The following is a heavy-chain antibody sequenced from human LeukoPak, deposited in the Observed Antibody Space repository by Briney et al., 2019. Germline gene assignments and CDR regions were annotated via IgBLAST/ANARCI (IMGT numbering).Heavy chain of an antibody. CDR3: ARVSNDGLDY. D-gene: IGHD1-1*01. CDR1: GFTFSRYW. V-gene: IGHV3-7*01. Sequence: GGSLRLSCAASGFTFSRYWMSWVPQAPGKGLEWVANIKQDGSEKYYVDSVKGRFTISRDNAKNSLYLQMNSLRAEETAVYYCARVSNDGLDYWSLGTLVTVSS. CDR2: IKQDGSEK. J-gene: IGHJ4*02.